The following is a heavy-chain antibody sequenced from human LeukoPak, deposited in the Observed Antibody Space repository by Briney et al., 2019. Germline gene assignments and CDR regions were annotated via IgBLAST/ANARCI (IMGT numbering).Heavy chain of an antibody. CDR1: GFTFSSYW. J-gene: IGHJ6*02. Sequence: PGGSLRLSCAASGFTFSSYWMSWVRQAPGKGLEWVANIKQDGSEKYYVDSVKGRFTISRDNAKNSLYLQMNSLRAEDTAVYYCARGLGYSYGFYYYYYGMDGWGQGTTVTVSS. V-gene: IGHV3-7*05. D-gene: IGHD5-18*01. CDR3: ARGLGYSYGFYYYYYGMDG. CDR2: IKQDGSEK.